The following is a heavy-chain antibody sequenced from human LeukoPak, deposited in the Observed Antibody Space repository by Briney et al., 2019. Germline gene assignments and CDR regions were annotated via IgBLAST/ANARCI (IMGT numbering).Heavy chain of an antibody. CDR1: GYSFTSYW. V-gene: IGHV5-10-1*01. D-gene: IGHD3-22*01. CDR3: ARHEYHDSSGYSFDY. Sequence: GESLKISCKGSGYSFTSYWISWVRQMPGKGLEWMGRIDPSDSYTNYSPSFQGHVTISGDKAISTDYLQWSSLKASDTAMYYCARHEYHDSSGYSFDYWGQGTLVTVSS. CDR2: IDPSDSYT. J-gene: IGHJ4*02.